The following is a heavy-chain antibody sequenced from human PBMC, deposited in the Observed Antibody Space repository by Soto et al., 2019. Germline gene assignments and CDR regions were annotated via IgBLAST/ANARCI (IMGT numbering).Heavy chain of an antibody. CDR2: IRYDGSNI. D-gene: IGHD1-26*01. CDR1: GFTFSGLG. Sequence: QVQLVESGGGVVQPGRSLRLSCAASGFTFSGLGMHWVRQAPGKGLEWVAVIRYDGSNIYYADAVKGRFTISRDKSKDKLYLQMNSLRADDTDVDYCARDGVGHTTFFGYFDYWGQGTLVNVSS. J-gene: IGHJ4*02. V-gene: IGHV3-33*01. CDR3: ARDGVGHTTFFGYFDY.